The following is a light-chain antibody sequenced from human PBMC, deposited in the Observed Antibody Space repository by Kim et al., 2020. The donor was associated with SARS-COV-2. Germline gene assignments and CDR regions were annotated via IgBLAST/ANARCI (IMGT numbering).Light chain of an antibody. V-gene: IGKV4-1*01. CDR1: QSVLYSSNNDNY. Sequence: DIVMTQYPDSLAVSLGERATINCKSSQSVLYSSNNDNYLAWYQQKPGQPPKLLIYWASTRESGVPDRFSGSGSGTDFTLTISSLQAEDVAVYFCQQYYSTPITFGQGTRLESK. J-gene: IGKJ5*01. CDR2: WAS. CDR3: QQYYSTPIT.